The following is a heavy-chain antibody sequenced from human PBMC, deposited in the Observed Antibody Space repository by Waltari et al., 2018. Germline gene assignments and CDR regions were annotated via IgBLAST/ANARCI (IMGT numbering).Heavy chain of an antibody. V-gene: IGHV4-31*01. CDR3: ARSTHYYDSSGYYLNDAFDI. Sequence: QVQLQESGPGLVKPSQTLSLTCTVSGGSISSGGYYWSWIRQHPGKGLEWIGYIYYSGSTYYNPSLKSLVTISVDTSKNQFSLKLSSVTAADTAVYYCARSTHYYDSSGYYLNDAFDIWGQGTMVTVSS. CDR1: GGSISSGGYY. J-gene: IGHJ3*02. D-gene: IGHD3-22*01. CDR2: IYYSGST.